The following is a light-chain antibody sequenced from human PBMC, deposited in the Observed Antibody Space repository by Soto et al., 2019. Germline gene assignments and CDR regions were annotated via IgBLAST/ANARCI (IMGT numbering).Light chain of an antibody. V-gene: IGLV1-51*01. Sequence: QSVLTQSPSVSAAPGQKVTISCSGSSSNIGNNYVSWYQQLPGTAPKLLIYDNNTRPSGIPDRFSGSKSGTSGTLDITGRQTGDEADYYCATWDGSLPGEVFGGGTKLTVL. CDR1: SSNIGNNY. CDR3: ATWDGSLPGEV. J-gene: IGLJ2*01. CDR2: DNN.